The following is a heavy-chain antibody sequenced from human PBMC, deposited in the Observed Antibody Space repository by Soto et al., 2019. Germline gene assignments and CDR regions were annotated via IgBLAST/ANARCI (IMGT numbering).Heavy chain of an antibody. CDR1: GYSVSSTSAD. V-gene: IGHV6-1*01. J-gene: IGHJ4*02. CDR2: TYYRSKWYN. CDR3: ARINYYDSSGNLDY. Sequence: HTLPLTSALPGYSVSSTSADWNWIRQSQSRGLEWLGRTYYRSKWYNDYAVSVKSRITINPDTSKNQFSLQLNSVTPEDTAVYYCARINYYDSSGNLDYWGQATLVTISS. D-gene: IGHD3-22*01.